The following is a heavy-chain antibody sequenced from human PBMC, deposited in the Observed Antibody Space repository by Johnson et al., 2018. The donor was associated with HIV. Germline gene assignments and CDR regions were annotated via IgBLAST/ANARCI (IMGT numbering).Heavy chain of an antibody. CDR3: AKGGYSSSWYLWDTFNM. D-gene: IGHD2-2*01. CDR2: ISSSGTIV. J-gene: IGHJ3*02. CDR1: GFTVSSNY. Sequence: QVQLVESGGGLVQPGGSLRLSCAAFGFTVSSNYMSWVRQAPGKGLEWVSYISSSGTIVYYADSVKGRFTISRDSAKNCLYLQMNSLRADDTALYYCAKGGYSSSWYLWDTFNMWGQGTMVTVSS. V-gene: IGHV3-11*01.